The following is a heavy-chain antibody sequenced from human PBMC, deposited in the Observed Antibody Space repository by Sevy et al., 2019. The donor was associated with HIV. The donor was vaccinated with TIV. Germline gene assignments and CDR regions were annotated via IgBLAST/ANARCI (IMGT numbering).Heavy chain of an antibody. Sequence: GGSLRLSCTASGFTISSFGIHWVRQAPGKGLEWVALMWYDGNNKYYADSVNGRFTISRDSSKNTLYLQMNNLRAEDTAVYYCARGPSLIVAGAAGYLDYWGQGTLVTVSS. J-gene: IGHJ4*02. D-gene: IGHD2-21*01. CDR3: ARGPSLIVAGAAGYLDY. CDR1: GFTISSFG. V-gene: IGHV3-33*01. CDR2: MWYDGNNK.